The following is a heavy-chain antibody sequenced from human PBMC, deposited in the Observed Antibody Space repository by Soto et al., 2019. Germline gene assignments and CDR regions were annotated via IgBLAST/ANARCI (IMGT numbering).Heavy chain of an antibody. CDR2: ISSSSSTI. V-gene: IGHV3-48*01. CDR3: ASLGSGHHNDY. J-gene: IGHJ4*02. D-gene: IGHD1-26*01. CDR1: GFTFSSYT. Sequence: GGSLRLSCAASGFTFSSYTMNWVRQAPGKGLEWVSYISSSSSTIYYADPVKGRFTISRDNAKNSLYQQMSSLKAEDTPGYSCASLGSGHHNDYWGQGTLVTVSS.